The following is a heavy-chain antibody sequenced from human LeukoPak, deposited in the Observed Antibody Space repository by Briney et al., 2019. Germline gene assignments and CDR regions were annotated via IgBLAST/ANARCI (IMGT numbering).Heavy chain of an antibody. CDR3: AREGSSSWYGAFDI. V-gene: IGHV3-30*04. J-gene: IGHJ3*02. D-gene: IGHD6-13*01. CDR1: GFTFSSYA. Sequence: GGSLRLSCAASGFTFSSYAMHWVRQAPGKGLEWVAVISYDGSNKYYADSVKGRFTISRDNSKNTLYLQMNSLRAEDTAVYYCAREGSSSWYGAFDIWGQGTMVTVSS. CDR2: ISYDGSNK.